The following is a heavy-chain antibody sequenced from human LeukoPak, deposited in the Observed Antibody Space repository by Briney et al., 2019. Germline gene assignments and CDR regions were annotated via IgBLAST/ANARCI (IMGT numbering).Heavy chain of an antibody. J-gene: IGHJ6*03. D-gene: IGHD2-2*01. CDR1: GGTFSSYA. CDR2: IIPIFGTA. CDR3: AREPESPYCSSTSCYWAYMDV. V-gene: IGHV1-69*05. Sequence: SVKVSCTASGGTFSSYAISWVRQAPGQGLEWMGRIIPIFGTANYAQKFQGRVTITTDESTSTAYMELSSLRSEDTAVYYCAREPESPYCSSTSCYWAYMDVWGKGTTVTVSS.